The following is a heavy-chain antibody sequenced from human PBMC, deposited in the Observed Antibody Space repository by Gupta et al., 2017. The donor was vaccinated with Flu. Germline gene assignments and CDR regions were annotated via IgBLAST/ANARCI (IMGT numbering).Heavy chain of an antibody. CDR3: AKEAHGRDGGS. CDR2: SSPDSGAT. CDR1: TFSDYY. D-gene: IGHD3-10*02. V-gene: IGHV1-2*02. J-gene: IGHJ1*01. Sequence: TFSDYYIHWVRQAPGQGLEWMGWSSPDSGATNSAQRFQDRLTMTRDTSVSTVYMDLNRLTSDDTATYYCAKEAHGRDGGSWGRGTRGIVSS.